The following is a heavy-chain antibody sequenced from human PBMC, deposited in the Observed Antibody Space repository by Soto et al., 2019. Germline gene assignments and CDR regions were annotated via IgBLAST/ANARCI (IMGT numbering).Heavy chain of an antibody. Sequence: PSETLSLTCTVSGGSISSSSYYWGWIRQPPGKGLEWIGSIYYSGSTYYNPSLKSRVTISVDTSKNQFSLKLSSVTAADTAVYYCARPWGYCSSTSCYEYNWFDPWGQGTLVTVSS. CDR1: GGSISSSSYY. CDR2: IYYSGST. CDR3: ARPWGYCSSTSCYEYNWFDP. D-gene: IGHD2-2*01. V-gene: IGHV4-39*01. J-gene: IGHJ5*02.